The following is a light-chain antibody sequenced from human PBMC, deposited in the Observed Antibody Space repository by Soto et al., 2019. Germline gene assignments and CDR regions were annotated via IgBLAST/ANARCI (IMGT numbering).Light chain of an antibody. Sequence: QSALTQPPSSSGSLGRSVTISCTGTSSDVGAYNYFSWYQQHPVKAPKLMIYEVTRRPSGVPDRFSGSKSGNTASLNVSGLQAEDEADYYCCSYADNNDYVFGTGTKVTVL. CDR2: EVT. CDR3: CSYADNNDYV. V-gene: IGLV2-8*01. CDR1: SSDVGAYNY. J-gene: IGLJ1*01.